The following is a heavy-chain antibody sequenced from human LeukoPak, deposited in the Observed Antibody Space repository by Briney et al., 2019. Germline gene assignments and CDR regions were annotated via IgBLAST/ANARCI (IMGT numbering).Heavy chain of an antibody. J-gene: IGHJ5*02. CDR1: VRSISSRSNY. CDR3: ARPYHYHDSSET. D-gene: IGHD3-22*01. V-gene: IGHV4-39*01. Sequence: KPSQTLSLTCTVSVRSISSRSNYWGWIRQPLGRGLEWIGRFYYSGSTYYNPSLKSRVTISEDTPQNQLSLKLRYVTPPDTAVCYCARPYHYHDSSETWGQGTLVTVSS. CDR2: FYYSGST.